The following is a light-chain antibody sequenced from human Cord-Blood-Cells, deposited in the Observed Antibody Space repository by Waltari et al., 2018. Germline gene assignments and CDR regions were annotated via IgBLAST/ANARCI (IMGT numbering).Light chain of an antibody. CDR3: QSADSSGTWV. CDR1: ALPKQY. V-gene: IGLV3-25*02. CDR2: KER. J-gene: IGLJ3*02. Sequence: SYELTQPPSVSVSPGQTARITCSGDALPKQYASWYQQKPGQAPVLVIYKERERPSGIPDRFSGSSSGTTVTLTISGVQAEDEADYYCQSADSSGTWVFGGGTKLTVL.